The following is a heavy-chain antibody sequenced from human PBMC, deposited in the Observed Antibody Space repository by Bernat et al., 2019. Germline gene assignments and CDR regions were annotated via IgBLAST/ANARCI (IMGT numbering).Heavy chain of an antibody. CDR1: GFTFSSYG. CDR2: ISYDGSNK. J-gene: IGHJ6*02. Sequence: QVQLVESGGGVVQPGRSLRLSCAASGFTFSSYGMHWVRQAPGKGLEWVAVISYDGSNKYYADSVKGRFTISRDNSKNTLYLQMNSLRAEDTAVYYCAKDLVTIRLVSYYYYYGMDVWGQGTTVTVSS. D-gene: IGHD3-9*01. CDR3: AKDLVTIRLVSYYYYYGMDV. V-gene: IGHV3-30*18.